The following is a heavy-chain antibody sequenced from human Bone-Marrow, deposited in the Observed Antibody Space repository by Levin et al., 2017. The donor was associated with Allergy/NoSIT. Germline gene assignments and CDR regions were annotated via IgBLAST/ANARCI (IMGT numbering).Heavy chain of an antibody. J-gene: IGHJ5*02. V-gene: IGHV1-2*02. D-gene: IGHD3-16*01. CDR3: ARGRMITYRGFITGGLDP. CDR2: INPDSGVT. Sequence: ASVKVSCRTSGYTFIDYYIHWVRQAPGQGLGWMGWINPDSGVTSYAQNFQGRVTVTRDKSSTTVYMELIRLRSDDTALYFCARGRMITYRGFITGGLDPWGQGTLVTVSS. CDR1: GYTFIDYY.